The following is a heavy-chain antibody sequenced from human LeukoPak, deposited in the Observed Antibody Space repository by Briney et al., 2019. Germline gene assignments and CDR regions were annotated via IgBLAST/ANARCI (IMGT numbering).Heavy chain of an antibody. J-gene: IGHJ5*02. Sequence: GGSLRLSCAASGFTFSSYAMSWVRQAPGKGLEWVSAISGSGGNTFYTDSVKGRFTISRDNSKNTLYLQMNSLRTEDTAIYFCTRGTQYSRESPSWGQGTPVTVSS. CDR1: GFTFSSYA. D-gene: IGHD2-15*01. CDR2: ISGSGGNT. CDR3: TRGTQYSRESPS. V-gene: IGHV3-23*01.